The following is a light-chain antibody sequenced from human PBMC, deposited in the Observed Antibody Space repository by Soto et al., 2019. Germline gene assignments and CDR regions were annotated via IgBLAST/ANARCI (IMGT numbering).Light chain of an antibody. CDR1: QSVSSSY. CDR2: SAS. CDR3: QQYSSSTGYT. V-gene: IGKV3-20*01. J-gene: IGKJ2*01. Sequence: EIVLTQSPDTLSLSPGEGATLSCRASQSVSSSYFAWYQQKPGQAPRLLIYSASTRATGIPDRFSGSGSGTDYTLTISRLEPEDFAVYYCQQYSSSTGYTFGQGTKVEIK.